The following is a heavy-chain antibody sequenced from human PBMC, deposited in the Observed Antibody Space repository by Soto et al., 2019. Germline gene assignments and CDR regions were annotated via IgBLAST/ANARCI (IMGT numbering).Heavy chain of an antibody. CDR2: TGGGGVST. CDR3: AKIVGGGSHHDAFDI. V-gene: IGHV3-23*01. J-gene: IGHJ3*02. D-gene: IGHD2-15*01. Sequence: EVQLLESGGGLVEPGGSLRLSCAASGFTFRSYAMTWVRQAPGKGLEWVSYTGGGGVSTYYAASVKGRFTSSRDDSKNTLYLQMNSLRAEDRALYYCAKIVGGGSHHDAFDIWGQGTMVTVSS. CDR1: GFTFRSYA.